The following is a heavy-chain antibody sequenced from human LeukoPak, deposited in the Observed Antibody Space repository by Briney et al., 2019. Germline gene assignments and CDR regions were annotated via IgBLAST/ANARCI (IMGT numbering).Heavy chain of an antibody. CDR1: GGSFSGYY. CDR2: INHSGST. Sequence: SETLSLTCAVYGGSFSGYYWSWIRQPPGKGLEWIGEINHSGSTNYNPSLKSRVTISVDTSKNQFSLKLSSVTAADTAVYYCARVRFIVVVPAAIRLAARRGYFDYWGQGTQVTVSS. J-gene: IGHJ4*02. D-gene: IGHD2-2*02. CDR3: ARVRFIVVVPAAIRLAARRGYFDY. V-gene: IGHV4-34*01.